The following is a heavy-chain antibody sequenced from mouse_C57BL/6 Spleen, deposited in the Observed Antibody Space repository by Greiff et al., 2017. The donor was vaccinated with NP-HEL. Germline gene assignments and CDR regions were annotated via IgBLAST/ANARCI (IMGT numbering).Heavy chain of an antibody. J-gene: IGHJ2*01. D-gene: IGHD2-1*01. Sequence: QVQLQQSGAELVRPGASVTLSCKASGYTFTDYEMHWVKQTPVHGLEWIGAIDPETGGTAYNQKFKGKAILTADKSSSTAYMELRSLTSEDSAVYYCTRDYGNYYFDYWGQGTTLTVSS. CDR2: IDPETGGT. CDR3: TRDYGNYYFDY. V-gene: IGHV1-15*01. CDR1: GYTFTDYE.